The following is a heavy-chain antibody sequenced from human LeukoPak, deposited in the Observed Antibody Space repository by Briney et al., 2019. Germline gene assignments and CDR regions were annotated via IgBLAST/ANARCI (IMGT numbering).Heavy chain of an antibody. CDR2: IKRKIDGETI. J-gene: IGHJ6*02. V-gene: IGHV3-15*01. CDR3: TCKYYYDXGXXXPXXYYRMDV. CDR1: GFTFSNAW. D-gene: IGHD3-10*01. Sequence: PGGSLRLSCAASGFTFSNAWMNWVRQAPGKGPEWVGRIKRKIDGETIEYASPVKGRFTISRDDSKNTLYLQMNSLKTEDTAVYYCTCKYYYDXGXXXPXXYYRMDVWGQGTTVT.